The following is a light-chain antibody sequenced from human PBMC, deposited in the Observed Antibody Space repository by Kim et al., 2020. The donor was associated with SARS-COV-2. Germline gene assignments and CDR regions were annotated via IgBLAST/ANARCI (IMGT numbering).Light chain of an antibody. Sequence: GQSVNISTPGTSSDVGGYNYISWYQQHPGKAPKLMFYDVSKRPSGVPDRFSDSKSGNTASLTISGLQAEDEADYYCCSYAGSYTNVFGTGTKVTVL. J-gene: IGLJ1*01. CDR1: SSDVGGYNY. CDR2: DVS. CDR3: CSYAGSYTNV. V-gene: IGLV2-11*01.